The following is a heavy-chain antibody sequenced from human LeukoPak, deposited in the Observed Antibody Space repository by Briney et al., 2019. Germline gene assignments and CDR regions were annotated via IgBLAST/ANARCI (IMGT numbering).Heavy chain of an antibody. J-gene: IGHJ4*02. CDR1: GFTVSSNS. Sequence: PGGSLRLSCTVSGFTVSSNSMSWVRQAPGKGLEWVANIKQDGSEKNYVDSVKGRFTISRDNSKNTLYLQMNSLRAEDTAVYYCARDWGSSSWYDFDYWGQGTLVTVSS. CDR2: IKQDGSEK. CDR3: ARDWGSSSWYDFDY. V-gene: IGHV3-7*01. D-gene: IGHD6-13*01.